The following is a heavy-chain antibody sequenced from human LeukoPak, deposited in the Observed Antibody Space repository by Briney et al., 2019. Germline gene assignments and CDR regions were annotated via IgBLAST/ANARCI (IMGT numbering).Heavy chain of an antibody. J-gene: IGHJ4*02. Sequence: SETLSLTCTVSGVSISSSNSYWGWIRQHPGKGLEWIGSIYYSENTYYNASLKSQISISIDTSKNRFSLKLTSVTAADTAVYYCARQTGSGLFILPGGQGTLVTVSS. CDR2: IYYSENT. CDR1: GVSISSSNSY. CDR3: ARQTGSGLFILP. D-gene: IGHD3/OR15-3a*01. V-gene: IGHV4-39*01.